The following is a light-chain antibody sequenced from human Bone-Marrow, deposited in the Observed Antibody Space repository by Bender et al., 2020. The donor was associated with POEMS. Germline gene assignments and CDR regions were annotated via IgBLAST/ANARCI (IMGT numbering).Light chain of an antibody. Sequence: SYDLTQALSVSVAPGQTARITCWGTNIGSKNVHWYQQKPGQAPVLVMFRDAERPSGIPERFSGYNRGNTATLTISRAQSVDEADYYCQVWAGGSYLFGGGTRLTVL. J-gene: IGLJ3*02. CDR2: RDA. V-gene: IGLV3-9*01. CDR3: QVWAGGSYL. CDR1: NIGSKN.